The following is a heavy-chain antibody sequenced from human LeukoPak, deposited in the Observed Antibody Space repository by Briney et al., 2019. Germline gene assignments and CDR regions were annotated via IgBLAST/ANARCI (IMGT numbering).Heavy chain of an antibody. D-gene: IGHD1-14*01. CDR3: AKRARYNRARAPDFDS. CDR1: GFTFSNYA. V-gene: IGHV3-23*01. J-gene: IGHJ4*02. Sequence: GGSLRVSCAASGFTFSNYAMGWVRQAPGKGLEWVSTIRDSGAYGFYADSVRGRFTISRDNSNNLVYLQMNNLRAGDTAEYSCAKRARYNRARAPDFDSWGQGTQVTVSS. CDR2: IRDSGAYG.